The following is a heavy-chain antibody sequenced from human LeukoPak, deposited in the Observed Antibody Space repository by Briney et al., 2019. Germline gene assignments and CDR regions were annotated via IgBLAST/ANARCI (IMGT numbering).Heavy chain of an antibody. V-gene: IGHV3-53*01. CDR2: IYTGGST. Sequence: GGSLRLSCAASGFTVSSNYRSWVRQAPGKGLEWVSVIYTGGSTFYADSVRGRFTISRDNSKNTLYLQMNSLRAEDTAVYYCARDTDPGLWYVGDVWGKGTTVTVSS. J-gene: IGHJ6*04. CDR3: ARDTDPGLWYVGDV. D-gene: IGHD5-18*01. CDR1: GFTVSSNY.